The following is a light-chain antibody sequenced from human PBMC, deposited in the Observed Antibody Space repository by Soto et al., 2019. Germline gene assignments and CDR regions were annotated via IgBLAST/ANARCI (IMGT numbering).Light chain of an antibody. Sequence: DIQMTQSPSSVFATVGDRVTITCRASQGISSLLAWYQQKPGKAPKLLIYAASSLQSGVPSRFSGSGSGTHFTLTISSQQSDDFATYYCQQANSFPRTFGQGTKVEIK. J-gene: IGKJ1*01. CDR1: QGISSL. CDR2: AAS. V-gene: IGKV1-12*01. CDR3: QQANSFPRT.